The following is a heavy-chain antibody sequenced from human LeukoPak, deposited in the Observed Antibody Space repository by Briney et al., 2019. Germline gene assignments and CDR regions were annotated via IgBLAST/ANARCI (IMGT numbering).Heavy chain of an antibody. J-gene: IGHJ4*02. CDR3: AKVHRRDGYIPRDY. CDR2: ISGSGGST. Sequence: GGSLRLSCAASGFTFSSYAMSWVRQAPGKGLEWVSAISGSGGSTYYADSVKGRFTISRDNSKNTLYLQMNGLRAEDTAVYYCAKVHRRDGYIPRDYCGQGTLVTVSS. V-gene: IGHV3-23*01. D-gene: IGHD5-24*01. CDR1: GFTFSSYA.